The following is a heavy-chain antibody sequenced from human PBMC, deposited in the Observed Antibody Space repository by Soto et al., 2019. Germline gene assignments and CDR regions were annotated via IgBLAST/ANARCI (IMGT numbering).Heavy chain of an antibody. CDR3: SRGRGGHFDS. J-gene: IGHJ4*02. D-gene: IGHD3-10*01. Sequence: SETLSLTCNASGGSINYYYWMWIRQPPGKGLEWIGYIYDTGTTNYNPSLKSRVTMSVDTSKSQFSLNLISVTAADTAVYYCSRGRGGHFDSWGQGTLVTVSS. V-gene: IGHV4-59*01. CDR1: GGSINYYY. CDR2: IYDTGTT.